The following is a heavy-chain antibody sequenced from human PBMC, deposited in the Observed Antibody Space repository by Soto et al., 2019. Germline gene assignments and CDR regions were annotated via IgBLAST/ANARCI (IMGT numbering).Heavy chain of an antibody. CDR2: VDPEDGET. CDR3: ATTTAVIVAQAPMDV. CDR1: GFKFIDYY. Sequence: EVQLVQSGAEVKKPGATVKISCKVSGFKFIDYYLYWVQQAPGKALEWMGRVDPEDGETVYSEKFQGRVTITADTSRDIAHMELSGLRSEDTAVYFCATTTAVIVAQAPMDVWGQGTTVIVSS. D-gene: IGHD2-21*01. J-gene: IGHJ6*02. V-gene: IGHV1-69-2*01.